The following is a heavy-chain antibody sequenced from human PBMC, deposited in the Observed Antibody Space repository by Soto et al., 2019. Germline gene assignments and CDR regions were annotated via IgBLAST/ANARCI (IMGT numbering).Heavy chain of an antibody. D-gene: IGHD3-10*01. J-gene: IGHJ4*02. V-gene: IGHV4-30-4*01. CDR2: IYYSGST. Sequence: QVQLQESGPGLVKPSQTLSLTCTVSGGSISSGDYYWSWIRQPPGKGLEWIGYIYYSGSTYYNPSLKSRVTISVDTSKNQFSLKLSSVPAADTAVYYCARANSGWFGELNNFDYWGQGTLVTVSS. CDR1: GGSISSGDYY. CDR3: ARANSGWFGELNNFDY.